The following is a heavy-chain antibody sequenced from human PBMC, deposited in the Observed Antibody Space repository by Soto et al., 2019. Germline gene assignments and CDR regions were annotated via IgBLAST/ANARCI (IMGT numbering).Heavy chain of an antibody. Sequence: GGSLRLSCAASRFTFSNYGMHWVRQAPGKGLEWVAVIWYDGSYKYYADSVKGRFTICRDNSRTTLYLQMNSLRAEDTAVYYCAKDEGRYTYGLRDCWGQGTPVTVSS. D-gene: IGHD5-18*01. CDR1: RFTFSNYG. CDR3: AKDEGRYTYGLRDC. V-gene: IGHV3-33*06. J-gene: IGHJ4*02. CDR2: IWYDGSYK.